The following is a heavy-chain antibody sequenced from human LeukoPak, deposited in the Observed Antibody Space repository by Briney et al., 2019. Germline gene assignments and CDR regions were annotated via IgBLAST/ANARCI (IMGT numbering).Heavy chain of an antibody. J-gene: IGHJ5*01. V-gene: IGHV3-74*01. CDR1: GFTLCSYW. CDR3: ARVIVGATNWFDS. D-gene: IGHD1-26*01. Sequence: GGSLRLSCAASGFTLCSYWMHWVRQAPGKGLVWVSRTNSDVSTTNYADSVRGRFTISRDNAKNTLYLQMSSLRAEDTAVYYCARVIVGATNWFDSWGQGTLVTVSS. CDR2: TNSDVSTT.